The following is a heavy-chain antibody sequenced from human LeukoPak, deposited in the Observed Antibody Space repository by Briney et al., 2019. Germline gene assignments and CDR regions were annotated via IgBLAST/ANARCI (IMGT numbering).Heavy chain of an antibody. D-gene: IGHD5-18*01. V-gene: IGHV3-23*01. J-gene: IGHJ4*02. CDR2: ISGSASST. Sequence: PGGSLRLSCAASGFTFSNYAMSWVRQAPGKGLEWVSAISGSASSTYHADSVKGRFTISRDNAKNSLYLQMNSLRAEDTAVYYCARGYSYGRAPPSWWGQGTLVTVSS. CDR3: ARGYSYGRAPPSW. CDR1: GFTFSNYA.